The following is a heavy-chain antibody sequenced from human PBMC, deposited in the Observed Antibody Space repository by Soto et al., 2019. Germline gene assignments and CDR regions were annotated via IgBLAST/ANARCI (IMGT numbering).Heavy chain of an antibody. D-gene: IGHD4-17*01. V-gene: IGHV1-18*04. CDR3: ARDLGYGDYGTDF. CDR1: GYSFSNNG. CDR2: INGDNGNT. J-gene: IGHJ4*02. Sequence: QVQLVQTGAEVKKPGASVKVSCQASGYSFSNNGISWVRQAPGQGFEWMGWINGDNGNTNYAQKFQGRVTMTTDTSTSTVYMELRSLRSDDSAVYYCARDLGYGDYGTDFWGQGTLVTVSS.